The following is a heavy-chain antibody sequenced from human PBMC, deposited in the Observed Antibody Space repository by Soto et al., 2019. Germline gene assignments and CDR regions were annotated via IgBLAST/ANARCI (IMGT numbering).Heavy chain of an antibody. CDR3: AKEMSIGRPYDY. J-gene: IGHJ4*02. CDR1: GFTFSNSE. D-gene: IGHD6-6*01. V-gene: IGHV3-23*01. Sequence: GGSLRLSCVGSGFTFSNSEINWVRQAPGKGLEWVSCIGARGDYTHYTDSVKGRFTISRDNSQNTLSLQMNSLRAEDTAVYYCAKEMSIGRPYDYWGQGTLVTVSS. CDR2: IGARGDYT.